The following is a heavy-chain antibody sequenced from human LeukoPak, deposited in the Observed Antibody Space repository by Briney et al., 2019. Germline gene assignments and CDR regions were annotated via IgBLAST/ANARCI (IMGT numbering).Heavy chain of an antibody. D-gene: IGHD2-2*01. V-gene: IGHV3-23*01. Sequence: SGGSLRLSCAASGFTFSSYGMSWVRQAPGKGLEWVSTISGSGGSTYYADSVKGRFTISRDNSKNTLYLQMNSLRAEDTAIYYCAKGNRYCSSTSCYQTSFDYWGQGTLVTVSS. CDR1: GFTFSSYG. J-gene: IGHJ4*02. CDR2: ISGSGGST. CDR3: AKGNRYCSSTSCYQTSFDY.